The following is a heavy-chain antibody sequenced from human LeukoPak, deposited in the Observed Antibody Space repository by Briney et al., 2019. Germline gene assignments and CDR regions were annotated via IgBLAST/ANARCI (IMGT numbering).Heavy chain of an antibody. CDR3: AKDSSIRVRGPSGY. Sequence: GGSLRLSCAASGFTFSSYGMSWVRQAPGKGLEWVSAISGSGGSTYYADSVKGRFTISRDNSKNTLYLQMNSLRAEDTAVYYCAKDSSIRVRGPSGYWGQGTLVTVSS. CDR2: ISGSGGST. D-gene: IGHD3-10*01. CDR1: GFTFSSYG. V-gene: IGHV3-23*01. J-gene: IGHJ4*02.